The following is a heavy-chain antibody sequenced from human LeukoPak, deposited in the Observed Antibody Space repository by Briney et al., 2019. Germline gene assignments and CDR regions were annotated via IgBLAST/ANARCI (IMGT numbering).Heavy chain of an antibody. CDR3: SRGGANSPFDY. V-gene: IGHV3-49*03. D-gene: IGHD1-1*01. CDR2: IRSKTYGGTT. CDR1: GFTVSTNY. Sequence: GGSLRLSCAASGFTVSTNYMTWFRQAPGKGLEWVGFIRSKTYGGTTEDAASVKGRFTISRDDSKSIAYLQMNSLKTEDTAVYYCSRGGANSPFDYWGQGTLVTVSS. J-gene: IGHJ4*02.